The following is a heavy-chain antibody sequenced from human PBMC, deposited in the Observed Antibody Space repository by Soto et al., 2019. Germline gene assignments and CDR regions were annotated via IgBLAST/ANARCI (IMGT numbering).Heavy chain of an antibody. J-gene: IGHJ4*02. V-gene: IGHV3-23*01. CDR3: AKDLIYGYNSGRPFDS. CDR1: GFTFSSFA. CDR2: IGSRGDST. Sequence: EVQLLESGGGLVQPGGSLRLSCAASGFTFSSFAMSWVRQAPGKGLEWVSAIGSRGDSTYYADSVKGRFTISRDNSKNTLDLQMNSLRAEDTAVYYCAKDLIYGYNSGRPFDSWGQGTLVTVS. D-gene: IGHD6-19*01.